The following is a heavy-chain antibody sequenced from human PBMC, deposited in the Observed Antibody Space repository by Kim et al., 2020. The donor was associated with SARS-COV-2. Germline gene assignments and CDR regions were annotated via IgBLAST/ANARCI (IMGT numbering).Heavy chain of an antibody. CDR2: INHSGST. CDR1: GGSFSGYY. Sequence: SETLSLTCAVYGGSFSGYYWSWIRQPPGKGLEWIGEINHSGSTNYNPSLKSRVTISVDTSKNQFSLKLSSVTAADTAVYYCARRSSSSLQNCGQGTLVTV. V-gene: IGHV4-34*01. CDR3: ARRSSSSLQN. D-gene: IGHD6-6*01. J-gene: IGHJ1*01.